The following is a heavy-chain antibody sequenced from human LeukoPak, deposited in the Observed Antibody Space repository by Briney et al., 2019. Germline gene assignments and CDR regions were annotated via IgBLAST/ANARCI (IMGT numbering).Heavy chain of an antibody. CDR2: ISAYNGST. CDR1: GYTFTSYG. D-gene: IGHD6-19*01. V-gene: IGHV1-18*01. J-gene: IGHJ4*02. CDR3: ARDSDLGWAVAVTAPFDY. Sequence: ASVKVSCKASGYTFTSYGISWVRQAPGQGLEWMGWISAYNGSTNYAQKLQGRVTMTTDTSTSTAYMELRSLRSDDTAVYYCARDSDLGWAVAVTAPFDYWGQGTLVTVSS.